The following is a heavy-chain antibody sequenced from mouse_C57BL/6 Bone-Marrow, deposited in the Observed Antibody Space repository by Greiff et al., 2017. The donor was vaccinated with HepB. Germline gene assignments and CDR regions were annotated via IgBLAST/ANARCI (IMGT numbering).Heavy chain of an antibody. J-gene: IGHJ1*03. D-gene: IGHD2-5*01. CDR2: IWSDGST. V-gene: IGHV2-6-1*01. Sequence: VKLQESGPGLVAPSQSLSITCTVSGFSLTSYGVHWVRQPPGKGLEWLVVIWSDGSTTYNSALKSRLSISKDNSKSQVFLKMNSLQTDDTAMYYCARHSNYNWYFDVWGTGTTVTVSS. CDR3: ARHSNYNWYFDV. CDR1: GFSLTSYG.